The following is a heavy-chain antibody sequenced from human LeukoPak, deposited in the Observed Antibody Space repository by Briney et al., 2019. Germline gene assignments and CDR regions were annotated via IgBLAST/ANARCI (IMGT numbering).Heavy chain of an antibody. CDR2: ISYDGTNK. Sequence: GGYLRLSCAASGFTLSNYGIHWVRQAPGKGLEWVASISYDGTNKYYADPVKGRFTISRDNSKNTLYLQMNSLRAEDTAMYYCAKEEGVMAIAGSPSGYWGQGTLVTVSS. CDR3: AKEEGVMAIAGSPSGY. V-gene: IGHV3-30*18. CDR1: GFTLSNYG. J-gene: IGHJ4*02. D-gene: IGHD2-21*01.